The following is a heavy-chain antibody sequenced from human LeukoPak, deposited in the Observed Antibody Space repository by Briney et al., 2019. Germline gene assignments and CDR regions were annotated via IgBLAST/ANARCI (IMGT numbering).Heavy chain of an antibody. CDR1: GYTLTELS. V-gene: IGHV1-24*01. CDR3: ATAPPGMATRLFDY. CDR2: FDPEDGET. J-gene: IGHJ4*02. Sequence: ASVKVSCKVSGYTLTELSMHWVRQAPGKGLEWMGGFDPEDGETIYAQKFQGRVTMTEDTSTDTAYMELSSLRSEDTAVYYCATAPPGMATRLFDYWGQGTLATVSS. D-gene: IGHD5-24*01.